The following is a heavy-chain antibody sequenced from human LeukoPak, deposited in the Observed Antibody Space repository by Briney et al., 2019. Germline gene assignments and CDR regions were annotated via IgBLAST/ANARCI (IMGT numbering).Heavy chain of an antibody. Sequence: PSETLSLTCSVSGGSIESYYWSWIRQPPGKGLEWIGYIYHSGTTRYNLSLKSRVTISVDTSKNQFSLKLTSVSAADTAVYYCAKVAAAAPVSRMDVWGQGTTVIVSS. D-gene: IGHD6-13*01. CDR3: AKVAAAAPVSRMDV. CDR1: GGSIESYY. CDR2: IYHSGTT. V-gene: IGHV4-59*13. J-gene: IGHJ6*02.